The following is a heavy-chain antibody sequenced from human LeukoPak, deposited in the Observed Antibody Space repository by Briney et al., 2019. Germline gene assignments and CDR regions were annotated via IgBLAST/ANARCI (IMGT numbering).Heavy chain of an antibody. CDR1: GFTFSSYS. CDR2: ISSSSSYI. CDR3: ATGVAAAF. J-gene: IGHJ4*02. D-gene: IGHD6-13*01. V-gene: IGHV3-21*04. Sequence: GALRLSCAASGFTFSSYSMNWVRQAPGKGLEWVSSISSSSSYIYYADSVKGRFTISRDNSKNTLYLQMNSLRAEDTAVYYCATGVAAAFWGQGTLVTVSS.